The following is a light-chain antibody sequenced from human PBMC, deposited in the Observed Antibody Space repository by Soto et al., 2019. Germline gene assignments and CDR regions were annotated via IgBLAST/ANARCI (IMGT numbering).Light chain of an antibody. J-gene: IGLJ2*01. CDR1: SSDVGGYNY. Sequence: QSALTQPASVSGSPGQSITISCTGTSSDVGGYNYVSWYQQHPGKAPKVMIYDVNKRPSGVSNRFSGSKSGNTASLTISGLRVEDEVAYYCSTYTSSSTRLVFGGGTKLTVL. V-gene: IGLV2-14*03. CDR3: STYTSSSTRLV. CDR2: DVN.